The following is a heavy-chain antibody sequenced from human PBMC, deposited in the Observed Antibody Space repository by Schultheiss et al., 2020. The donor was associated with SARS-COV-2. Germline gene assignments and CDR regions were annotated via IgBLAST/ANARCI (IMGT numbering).Heavy chain of an antibody. CDR3: ARQYYYDSSGYRV. J-gene: IGHJ4*02. CDR1: GVPISSYY. V-gene: IGHV4-39*01. Sequence: SETLSLTCTVSGVPISSYYWGWIRQPPGKGLEWIGSIYYSGSTYYNPSLKSRVTISVDTSKNQFSLKLSSVTAADTAVYYCARQYYYDSSGYRVWGQGTLVTVSS. D-gene: IGHD3-22*01. CDR2: IYYSGST.